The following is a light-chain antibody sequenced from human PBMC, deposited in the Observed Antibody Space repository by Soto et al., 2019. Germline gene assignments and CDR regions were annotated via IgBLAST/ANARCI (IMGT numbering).Light chain of an antibody. J-gene: IGKJ1*01. Sequence: DVVMTQSPLSLPVTLGQPASISCRSSQSLKHSDGDTYLNWFQQRPGQSPRRLIYKVSDRDSGVPDRFSGSWAGTDFTLKISRVEAEDVGVDYCMQGTHWPWTFGQGTEVEIK. CDR1: QSLKHSDGDTY. V-gene: IGKV2-30*02. CDR2: KVS. CDR3: MQGTHWPWT.